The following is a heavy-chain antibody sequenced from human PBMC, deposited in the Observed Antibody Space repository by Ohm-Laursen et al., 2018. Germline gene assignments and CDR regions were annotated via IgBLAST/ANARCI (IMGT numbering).Heavy chain of an antibody. J-gene: IGHJ3*01. Sequence: PPGTLSLTCSVSGGSISSSSYCWGWIRQPPGKGLEWIGNIYYSGSTYYNPSLRSRVSISIHTSQNHFSLKLSSVTATDTAVYYCARAFWNGYNDAFDVWGQGTMVTVS. CDR3: ARAFWNGYNDAFDV. D-gene: IGHD3-3*01. V-gene: IGHV4-39*01. CDR1: GGSISSSSYC. CDR2: IYYSGST.